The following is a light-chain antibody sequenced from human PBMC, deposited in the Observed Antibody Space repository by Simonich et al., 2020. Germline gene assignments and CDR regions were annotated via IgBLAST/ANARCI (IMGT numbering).Light chain of an antibody. V-gene: IGKV4-1*01. CDR1: QSVLYSSNNKNY. CDR3: QQYYSTPYT. CDR2: WAS. Sequence: DIVMTQSPDSLAVSLGERATINCKSSQSVLYSSNNKNYLAWYQKKPGQPPKLLISWASTRESGVPDRFSGSGSGTDFTLTISSRQAEDVAVYYCQQYYSTPYTFGQGTKLEIK. J-gene: IGKJ2*01.